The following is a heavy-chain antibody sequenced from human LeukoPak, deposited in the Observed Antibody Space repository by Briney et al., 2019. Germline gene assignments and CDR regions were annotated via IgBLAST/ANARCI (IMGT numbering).Heavy chain of an antibody. J-gene: IGHJ4*02. CDR3: ARSIVVVPAAMEGEFDY. V-gene: IGHV1-3*01. Sequence: ASVKVSCKASGYTFTSYAMHWVRQAPGQRLEWMGWINAGNGNTKYSQKFQGRVTITRDTSASTAYMELSSLRSEDTAVYYCARSIVVVPAAMEGEFDYWGQGTLVIVSS. CDR1: GYTFTSYA. D-gene: IGHD2-2*01. CDR2: INAGNGNT.